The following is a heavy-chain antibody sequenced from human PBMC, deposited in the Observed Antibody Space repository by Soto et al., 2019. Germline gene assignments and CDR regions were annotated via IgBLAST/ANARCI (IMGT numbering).Heavy chain of an antibody. CDR3: ARGIAAAGFDY. V-gene: IGHV3-33*01. Sequence: QVQLVESGGGVVQPGRSLRLSCAASGFTFSSYGMHWVRQAPGKGLEWVAVIWYDGSNKYYADSVKGRFTISRDNSKNTLYLQMNSLRAEDTAVYYCARGIAAAGFDYWGQGTLVTVSS. CDR2: IWYDGSNK. D-gene: IGHD6-13*01. J-gene: IGHJ4*02. CDR1: GFTFSSYG.